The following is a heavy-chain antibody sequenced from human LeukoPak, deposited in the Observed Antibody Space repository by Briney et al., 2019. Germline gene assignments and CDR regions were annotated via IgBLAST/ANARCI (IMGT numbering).Heavy chain of an antibody. CDR3: ARAPPYSSGWDAPYFDC. CDR2: IYYSGST. Sequence: SETLSLTCTVSGGSISSYYWSWIRQSPGKGLEWLGYIYYSGSTNYNPSLKSRVTISVDTSKNQFSLRLSSVTAADAAMYYCARAPPYSSGWDAPYFDCWGQGALVTVSS. CDR1: GGSISSYY. D-gene: IGHD6-19*01. J-gene: IGHJ4*02. V-gene: IGHV4-59*01.